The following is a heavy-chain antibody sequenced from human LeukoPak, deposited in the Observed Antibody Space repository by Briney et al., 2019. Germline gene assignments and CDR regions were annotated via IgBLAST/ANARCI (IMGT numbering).Heavy chain of an antibody. J-gene: IGHJ4*02. CDR1: GYTFTIYG. CDR2: ISAYGNT. CDR3: ARGIIGYYFDY. D-gene: IGHD2-15*01. Sequence: ASVKVTCKTSGYTFTIYGISWVRQAPGQGLEWMGLISAYGNTNYAQNLQGRVTMTTDTSTSTAYMELRSLRSDDTAVYYCARGIIGYYFDYWGQGTLVTVSS. V-gene: IGHV1-18*01.